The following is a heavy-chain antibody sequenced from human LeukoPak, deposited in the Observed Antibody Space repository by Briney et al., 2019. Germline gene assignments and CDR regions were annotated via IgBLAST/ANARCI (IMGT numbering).Heavy chain of an antibody. CDR1: GGSISSYY. CDR2: IYYSGST. D-gene: IGHD4-17*01. Sequence: SETLSLTCTVSGGSISSYYWSWIRQPPGKGLEWIGYIYYSGSTNYNPSLKSRVTISVDTSKNQFSLKLSSVTAADTAVYYCARGATVTPYYYCYYYMDVWGKGTTVTISS. V-gene: IGHV4-59*01. J-gene: IGHJ6*03. CDR3: ARGATVTPYYYCYYYMDV.